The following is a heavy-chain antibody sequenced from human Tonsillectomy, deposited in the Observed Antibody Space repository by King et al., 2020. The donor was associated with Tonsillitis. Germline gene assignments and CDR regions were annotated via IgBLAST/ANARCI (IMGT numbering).Heavy chain of an antibody. V-gene: IGHV3-23*04. CDR1: GFTFRNYA. J-gene: IGHJ3*01. D-gene: IGHD5-12*01. CDR2: NSGSGGST. CDR3: AKDKVATMPRDAFDF. Sequence: VQLVESGGGLVQPGGSLRLSCAASGFTFRNYAMSWVRQAPGKGLEWVSANSGSGGSTYSADSVKGRFTISRDNSKNTLYLQMNSLRVEDTAVYYCAKDKVATMPRDAFDFWGQGTMVTVSS.